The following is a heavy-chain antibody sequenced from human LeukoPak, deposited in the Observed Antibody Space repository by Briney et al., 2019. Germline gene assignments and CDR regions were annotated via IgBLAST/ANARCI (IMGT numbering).Heavy chain of an antibody. J-gene: IGHJ4*02. D-gene: IGHD3-22*01. CDR2: IYYSGST. V-gene: IGHV4-59*01. CDR1: GGSISSYY. CDR3: ARGYYYDSSGYYPFDY. Sequence: SETLSLTCTVSGGSISSYYWSWIRQPPGKGLEWIGYIYYSGSTNYNPTLKSRVTISVDTSKNQFSLKLSSVTAADTAVYYCARGYYYDSSGYYPFDYWGQGTLVTVSS.